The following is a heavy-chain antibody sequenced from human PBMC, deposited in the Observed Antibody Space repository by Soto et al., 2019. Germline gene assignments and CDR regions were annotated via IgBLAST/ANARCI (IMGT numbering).Heavy chain of an antibody. CDR3: ARMVAAGMYYYYSMDV. CDR2: IDWSGDK. Sequence: LVNPPPTLPLTCTFSEFSLSTVGMCVRCIRQPPGKALEWLAVIDWSGDKYYSTSLKTRLTISEDTSKNQVVLTMTNMDPVDTATYYCARMVAAGMYYYYSMDVWGQGTTVTVS. J-gene: IGHJ6*02. CDR1: EFSLSTVGMC. D-gene: IGHD2-15*01. V-gene: IGHV2-70*13.